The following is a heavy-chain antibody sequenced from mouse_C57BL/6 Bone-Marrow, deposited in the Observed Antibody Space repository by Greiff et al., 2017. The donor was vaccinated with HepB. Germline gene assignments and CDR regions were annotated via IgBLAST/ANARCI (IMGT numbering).Heavy chain of an antibody. CDR2: IYPRSGNT. CDR1: GYTFTSYG. Sequence: VQLQQSGAELARPGASVKLSCKASGYTFTSYGISWVKQRTGQGLEWIGEIYPRSGNTYYNEKFKGKATLTADKSSSTAYMELRSLTSEDSAVYVCARSFYYYGSSYYFDYWGQGTTLTVSS. D-gene: IGHD1-1*01. CDR3: ARSFYYYGSSYYFDY. J-gene: IGHJ2*01. V-gene: IGHV1-81*01.